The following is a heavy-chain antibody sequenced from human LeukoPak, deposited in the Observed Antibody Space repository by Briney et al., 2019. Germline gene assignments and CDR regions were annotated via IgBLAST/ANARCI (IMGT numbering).Heavy chain of an antibody. CDR3: ARVYSSSGYNWFDP. J-gene: IGHJ5*02. CDR2: INHSGST. V-gene: IGHV4-34*01. Sequence: SETLSLTCAVYGGSFSGYYWSWIRQPPGKGLEWIGDINHSGSTNYNPSLKSRVTISVDTSKNQFSLELRSVTAADTAVYYCARVYSSSGYNWFDPWGQGTLVTVSS. CDR1: GGSFSGYY. D-gene: IGHD6-6*01.